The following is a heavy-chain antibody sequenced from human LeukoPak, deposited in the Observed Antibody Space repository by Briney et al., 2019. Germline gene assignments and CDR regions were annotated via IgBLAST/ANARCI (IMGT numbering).Heavy chain of an antibody. CDR2: IKGDGTHT. Sequence: GGSLRLSCAVSGLTINKYWMHWVRQAPGKGLVWVSVIKGDGTHTTDADSVKGRFTISRDNAKNTMYLQMNSLKVEDTAVYYCVICRSYYDNNGRNHWGRGTLVSVST. V-gene: IGHV3-74*01. CDR3: VICRSYYDNNGRNH. CDR1: GLTINKYW. J-gene: IGHJ5*02. D-gene: IGHD3-22*01.